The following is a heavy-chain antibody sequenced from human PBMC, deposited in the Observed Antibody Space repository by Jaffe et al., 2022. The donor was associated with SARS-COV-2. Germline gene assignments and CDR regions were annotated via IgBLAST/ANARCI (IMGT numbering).Heavy chain of an antibody. CDR1: GFTFGDYA. CDR2: IRSKAYGGTT. V-gene: IGHV3-49*05. D-gene: IGHD2-2*01. J-gene: IGHJ6*02. CDR3: TRDVVVPAAIRDYYYYGMDV. Sequence: EVQLVESGGGLVKPGRSLRLSCTASGFTFGDYAMSWFRQAPGKGLEWVGFIRSKAYGGTTEYAASVKGRFTISRDDSKSIAYLQMNSLKTEDTAVYYCTRDVVVPAAIRDYYYYGMDVWGQGTTVTVSS.